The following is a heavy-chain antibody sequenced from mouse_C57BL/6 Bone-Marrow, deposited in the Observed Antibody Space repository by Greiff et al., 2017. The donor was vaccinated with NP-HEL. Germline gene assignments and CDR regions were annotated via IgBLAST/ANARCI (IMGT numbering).Heavy chain of an antibody. CDR2: IYPGDGDT. CDR1: GYAFSSSW. CDR3: ARVDYNAMDY. Sequence: QVQLQQSGPELVKPGASVKISCKASGYAFSSSWMNWVKQRPGKGLEWIGRIYPGDGDTNYNGKFKGKATLTADKSSSTAYMQLSSLTSEDSAVYFCARVDYNAMDYWGQGTSVTVSS. J-gene: IGHJ4*01. V-gene: IGHV1-82*01.